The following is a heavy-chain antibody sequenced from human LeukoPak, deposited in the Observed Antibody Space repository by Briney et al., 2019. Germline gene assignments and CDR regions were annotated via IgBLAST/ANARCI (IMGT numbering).Heavy chain of an antibody. CDR2: INPNSGGT. V-gene: IGHV1-2*02. D-gene: IGHD3-3*01. Sequence: ASVKVSCKASGYTFTGYYMHWVRQAPGQGLEWMGWINPNSGGTSYAQKFQGRVTMTRDTSISTAYMELSRLRSDDTAVYYCARARAYYDFWSGYDLLDYWGQGTLVTVSS. CDR3: ARARAYYDFWSGYDLLDY. J-gene: IGHJ4*02. CDR1: GYTFTGYY.